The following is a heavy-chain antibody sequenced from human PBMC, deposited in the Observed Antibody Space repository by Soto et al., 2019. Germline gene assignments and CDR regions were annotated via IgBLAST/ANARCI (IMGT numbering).Heavy chain of an antibody. D-gene: IGHD3-10*01. V-gene: IGHV1-69*01. CDR3: ARPNSYGVTFHYYSGMDV. J-gene: IGHJ6*02. Sequence: QVQLVQSGAEVKRPGSSVKVSCEASGGTFNNYAITWVRQAPGQGLEWMGGIIPMFGTNYAQKFQDRVTIAADASTGTAYMELSGLRSEATAAYLCARPNSYGVTFHYYSGMDVWGQGTTVTVSS. CDR2: IIPMFGT. CDR1: GGTFNNYA.